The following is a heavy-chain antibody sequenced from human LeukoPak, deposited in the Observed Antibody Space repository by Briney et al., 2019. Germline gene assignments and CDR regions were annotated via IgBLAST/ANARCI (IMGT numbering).Heavy chain of an antibody. J-gene: IGHJ3*02. V-gene: IGHV5-51*01. CDR1: GYSFTSYW. CDR2: IYLGDSDT. D-gene: IGHD1-14*01. Sequence: GESLKISCKGSGYSFTSYWIGWVRQMPGKGLEWMGIIYLGDSDTRYSPSFQGQVTISAGKSIYTAYLQWNSLKASDTAMYYCARQPSGNQNDAFDIWGQGTMVTVSS. CDR3: ARQPSGNQNDAFDI.